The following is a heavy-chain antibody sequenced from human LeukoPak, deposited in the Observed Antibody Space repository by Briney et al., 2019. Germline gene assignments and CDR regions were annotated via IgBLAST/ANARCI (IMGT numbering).Heavy chain of an antibody. V-gene: IGHV5-51*01. Sequence: GESPKISCKVSGYSFTSFWLGWVRQMPGKGLEWMGIIYPGDSDTRYSPSFQGQVTISADKSISTAYLQWSSLKASDTAMYYCAKWGSWYGDVWGQGTTVTVSS. CDR3: AKWGSWYGDV. D-gene: IGHD6-13*01. CDR1: GYSFTSFW. J-gene: IGHJ6*02. CDR2: IYPGDSDT.